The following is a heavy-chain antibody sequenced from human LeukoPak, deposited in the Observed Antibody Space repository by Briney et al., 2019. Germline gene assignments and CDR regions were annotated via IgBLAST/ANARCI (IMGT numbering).Heavy chain of an antibody. V-gene: IGHV3-64*01. J-gene: IGHJ4*01. CDR1: GFTFSSYA. D-gene: IGHD6-25*01. Sequence: GGSLRLSCAGSGFTFSSYAIHWLRQAPGKGLEYVSSISSNGGSTHYANSVKGRFTISRDNSKNTLYLQMGSLRTEDMAVYYCARGLHSGTAAENFEYWGHGTLVTLSS. CDR3: ARGLHSGTAAENFEY. CDR2: ISSNGGST.